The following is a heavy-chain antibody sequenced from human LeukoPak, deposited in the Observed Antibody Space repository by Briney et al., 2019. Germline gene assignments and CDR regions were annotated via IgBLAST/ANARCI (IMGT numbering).Heavy chain of an antibody. CDR2: INAGNGNT. CDR1: GYTFTSYA. Sequence: ASVKVSCKASGYTFTSYAMHWVRQAPGQRLEWMGWINAGNGNTKYSQEFQGRVTITRDTSASTAYMELSSLRSEDMAVYYCARDLGDYYCGSGSYGNWFDPWGQGTLVTVSS. CDR3: ARDLGDYYCGSGSYGNWFDP. V-gene: IGHV1-3*03. J-gene: IGHJ5*02. D-gene: IGHD3-10*01.